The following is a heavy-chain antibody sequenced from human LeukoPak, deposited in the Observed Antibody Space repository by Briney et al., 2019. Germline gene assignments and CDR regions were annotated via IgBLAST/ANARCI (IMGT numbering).Heavy chain of an antibody. J-gene: IGHJ3*01. CDR3: GMSGDRVPLQDDVFDV. V-gene: IGHV5-51*01. CDR2: IYPDDSQT. Sequence: GESLKISCRHSGTSFINYWIGWVRQMPGKGLEWMGMIYPDDSQTKYSPSFQGQVTISADKSITTAYLQWSSLQASDTAMYYCGMSGDRVPLQDDVFDVWGQGTMVTVST. D-gene: IGHD1-26*01. CDR1: GTSFINYW.